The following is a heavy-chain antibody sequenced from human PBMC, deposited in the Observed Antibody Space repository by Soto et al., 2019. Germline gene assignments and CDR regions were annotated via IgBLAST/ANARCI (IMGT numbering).Heavy chain of an antibody. V-gene: IGHV4-39*01. Sequence: QLQLQESGPGLVKPSETLSLTCTVSGGSISSSSYYWGWIRQPPGKGLEWIGSIYYSGSTYYNPSLKSRVTISVDTSKNQFSLKLSSVTAADTAVYYCARQTADTAMARVDYYYYGMDVWGQGTTVTVSS. J-gene: IGHJ6*02. D-gene: IGHD5-18*01. CDR2: IYYSGST. CDR1: GGSISSSSYY. CDR3: ARQTADTAMARVDYYYYGMDV.